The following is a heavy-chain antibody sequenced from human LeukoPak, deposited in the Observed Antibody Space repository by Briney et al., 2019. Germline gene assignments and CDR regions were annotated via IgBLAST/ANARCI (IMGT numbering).Heavy chain of an antibody. CDR1: GFTFSSYG. J-gene: IGHJ4*02. V-gene: IGHV3-33*06. D-gene: IGHD4-17*01. CDR3: AKEPDYGDFFDY. Sequence: GGSLRLSCAASGFTFSSYGMHWVRQAPGKGLEWVAVIWYDGSNKYYADSVKGRFTISGDNSKNTLYLQMNSLRAEDTAVYYCAKEPDYGDFFDYWGQGTLVTVSS. CDR2: IWYDGSNK.